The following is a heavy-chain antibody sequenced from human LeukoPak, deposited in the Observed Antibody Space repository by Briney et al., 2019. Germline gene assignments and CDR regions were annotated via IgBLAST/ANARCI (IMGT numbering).Heavy chain of an antibody. CDR1: GFTFTSSA. D-gene: IGHD1-26*01. Sequence: ASVKVSCKASGFTFTSSAMQWVRQARGQRLEWIGWIVVGSGNTNYAQKFQERVTITRDMSTSTAYMELSSLRSEDTAVYYCASLGGVGAIYYMDVWGKGTTVTVSS. V-gene: IGHV1-58*02. CDR2: IVVGSGNT. CDR3: ASLGGVGAIYYMDV. J-gene: IGHJ6*03.